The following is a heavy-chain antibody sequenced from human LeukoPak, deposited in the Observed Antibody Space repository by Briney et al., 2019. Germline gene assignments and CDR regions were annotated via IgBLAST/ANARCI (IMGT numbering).Heavy chain of an antibody. CDR2: ISAYNGNT. J-gene: IGHJ4*02. CDR1: GYTFTSYG. D-gene: IGHD6-13*01. CDR3: ARDEPISIAAAGYDY. V-gene: IGHV1-18*01. Sequence: ASVKVSCKASGYTFTSYGISWVRQAPGQGLEWMGWISAYNGNTNYAQKLQGRVTMTTDTSTSTAYMELRSLRSDDTAVYYCARDEPISIAAAGYDYWGQGTPVTVSS.